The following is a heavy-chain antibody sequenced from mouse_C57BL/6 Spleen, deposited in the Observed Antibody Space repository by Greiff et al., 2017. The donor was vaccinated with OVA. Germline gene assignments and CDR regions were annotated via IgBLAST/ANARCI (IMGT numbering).Heavy chain of an antibody. CDR3: ARDRGYPYYFDY. Sequence: EVQGVESGGGLVKPGGSLKLSCAASGFTFSSYAMSWVRQTPEKRLEWVATISDGGSYTYYPDNVKGRFTISRDNAKNNLYLQMSHLKSEDTAMYYCARDRGYPYYFDYWGQGTTLTVSS. D-gene: IGHD2-14*01. V-gene: IGHV5-4*01. J-gene: IGHJ2*01. CDR1: GFTFSSYA. CDR2: ISDGGSYT.